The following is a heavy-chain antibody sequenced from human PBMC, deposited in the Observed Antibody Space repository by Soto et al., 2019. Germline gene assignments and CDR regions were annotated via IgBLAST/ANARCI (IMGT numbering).Heavy chain of an antibody. J-gene: IGHJ4*02. CDR2: VYWNDDK. V-gene: IGHV2-5*01. CDR3: AHRHFNKVAYFDY. CDR1: GFSLSTNGVG. Sequence: QITLKESGPTLAKPTQTLTLTCTVSGFSLSTNGVGVGWIRQPPGKALEWLAIVYWNDDKRYSPSLESRLTIARDASKNQVVLTMTNVDPVDTATYYCAHRHFNKVAYFDYWGQGTLVTVSS.